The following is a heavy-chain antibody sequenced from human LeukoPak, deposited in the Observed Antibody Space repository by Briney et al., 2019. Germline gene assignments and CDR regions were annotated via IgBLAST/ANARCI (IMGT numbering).Heavy chain of an antibody. CDR3: ARGLYSSGWSPNDY. J-gene: IGHJ4*02. D-gene: IGHD6-19*01. Sequence: GGSLRLSCAASGFTFSNYWMSWVRQAPGKGLEWVAVISYDGNNKYYADSVKGRFTISRDNSKNTLYLQMNSLRAEDTAVYYCARGLYSSGWSPNDYWGQGTLVTVSS. CDR1: GFTFSNYW. CDR2: ISYDGNNK. V-gene: IGHV3-30*03.